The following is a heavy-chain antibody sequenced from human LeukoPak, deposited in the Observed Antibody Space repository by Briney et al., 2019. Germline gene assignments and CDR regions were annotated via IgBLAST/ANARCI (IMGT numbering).Heavy chain of an antibody. V-gene: IGHV3-30-3*01. CDR3: ARGDSSGWYGVDY. CDR2: ISYDGSNK. Sequence: PGGSLRLSCAASGFTFSSYAMHWVRQAPGKGLEWVAVISYDGSNKYYADSVKGRFTISRDNSKNTLYLQMNSLRAEDTAVYYCARGDSSGWYGVDYWGQGTLVTVSS. CDR1: GFTFSSYA. J-gene: IGHJ4*02. D-gene: IGHD6-19*01.